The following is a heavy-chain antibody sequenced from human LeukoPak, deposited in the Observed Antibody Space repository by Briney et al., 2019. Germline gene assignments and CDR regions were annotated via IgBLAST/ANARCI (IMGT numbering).Heavy chain of an antibody. D-gene: IGHD6-13*01. Sequence: SGGSLRLSCAASGFTFDDYDLVWVRQAPGKGLEWVSGISWNGGRTAYADSVKGRFTISRDDAKNSLYLQLNSLRAEDTALYYCARGKQQLALFDYWGQGTLVTVSS. V-gene: IGHV3-20*04. CDR2: ISWNGGRT. CDR3: ARGKQQLALFDY. J-gene: IGHJ4*02. CDR1: GFTFDDYD.